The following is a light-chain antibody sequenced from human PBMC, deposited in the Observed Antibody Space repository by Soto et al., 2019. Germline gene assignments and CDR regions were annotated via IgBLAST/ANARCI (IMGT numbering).Light chain of an antibody. CDR3: SLYTTDSTYV. Sequence: QSEITQPGTVLGSPGQSVTISCAGTSSDFSTYNRVSGYQRPPGTGPKLIIYEVNNRPSGVPDRFSGSKSGNTASLTISGLQAEDDAEYYCSLYTTDSTYVFGTGPKVTVL. CDR1: SSDFSTYNR. J-gene: IGLJ1*01. V-gene: IGLV2-18*01. CDR2: EVN.